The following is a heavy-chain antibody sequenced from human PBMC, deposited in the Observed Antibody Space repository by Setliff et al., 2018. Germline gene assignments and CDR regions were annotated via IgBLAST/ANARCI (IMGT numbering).Heavy chain of an antibody. Sequence: GESLKISCAASGFVFGTYYWTWVRQPPGKGLEWLASINPDGSEKYYVDSVKGRFTISRDNAKNSLSLQMNSLRTEDTAVYYCFGAGTCSYWGQGTQVTVSS. CDR2: INPDGSEK. CDR1: GFVFGTYY. V-gene: IGHV3-7*01. D-gene: IGHD3-10*01. J-gene: IGHJ4*02. CDR3: FGAGTCSY.